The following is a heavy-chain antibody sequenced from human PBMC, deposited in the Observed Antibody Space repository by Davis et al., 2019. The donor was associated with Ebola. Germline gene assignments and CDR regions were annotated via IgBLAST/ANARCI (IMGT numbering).Heavy chain of an antibody. V-gene: IGHV4-4*02. CDR3: ARVGYDFWSGYSSDNWFDP. J-gene: IGHJ5*02. CDR2: IYHSGST. Sequence: MPGGSLRLSCAVSGGSISSSNWWSWVRQPPGKGLEWIGEIYHSGSTNYNPSLKSRVTISVDKSKNQFSLKLSSVTAADTAVYYCARVGYDFWSGYSSDNWFDPWGQGTLVTVSS. CDR1: GGSISSSNW. D-gene: IGHD3-3*01.